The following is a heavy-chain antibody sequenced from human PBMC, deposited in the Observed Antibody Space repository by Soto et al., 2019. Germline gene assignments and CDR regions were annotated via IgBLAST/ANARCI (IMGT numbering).Heavy chain of an antibody. CDR3: ATLPHYGDPSAGF. V-gene: IGHV4-34*01. D-gene: IGHD4-17*01. CDR1: GGSFSGYY. Sequence: SETLSLTCAVYGGSFSGYYWSWIRQPPGKGLEWIGEINHSGSTNYNPSLKGRVTISVDTSKNHFSLKLTSMTAADTAVYYCATLPHYGDPSAGFWGHGILVTVSS. J-gene: IGHJ4*01. CDR2: INHSGST.